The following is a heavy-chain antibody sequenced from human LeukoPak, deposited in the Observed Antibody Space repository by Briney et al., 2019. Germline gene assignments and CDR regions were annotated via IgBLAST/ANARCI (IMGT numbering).Heavy chain of an antibody. CDR2: INAGNGNT. D-gene: IGHD1-26*01. CDR3: AKEGSGSYDYFDY. Sequence: GASVKVSCKASGYTFTSYAMHWVHQAPGQRLEWMGWINAGNGNTKYSQEFQGRVTITRDTSASTAYMELSSLRSEDMAVYYCAKEGSGSYDYFDYWGQGTLVTVSS. J-gene: IGHJ4*02. CDR1: GYTFTSYA. V-gene: IGHV1-3*03.